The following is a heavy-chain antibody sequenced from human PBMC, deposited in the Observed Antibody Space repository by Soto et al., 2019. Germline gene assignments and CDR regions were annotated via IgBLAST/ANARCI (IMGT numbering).Heavy chain of an antibody. Sequence: SETLSLTCTVSGGSISSSSYYWGWIRQPPGKGLEWIGSIYYSGSTYYNPSLKSRVTISVDTSKNQFSLKLSSVTAADTAVYYCASWSPGLLWFGESTFDYWGQGTLVTVS. CDR3: ASWSPGLLWFGESTFDY. CDR2: IYYSGST. J-gene: IGHJ4*02. D-gene: IGHD3-10*01. V-gene: IGHV4-39*01. CDR1: GGSISSSSYY.